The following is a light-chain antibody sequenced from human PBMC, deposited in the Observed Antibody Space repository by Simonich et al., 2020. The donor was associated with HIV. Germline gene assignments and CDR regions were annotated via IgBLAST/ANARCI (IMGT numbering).Light chain of an antibody. CDR2: KAS. CDR3: QQYSNYSRT. V-gene: IGKV1-5*03. CDR1: QSISNW. J-gene: IGKJ1*01. Sequence: DIQMTQSPSTLSASVGDRVTITCRASQSISNWLAWYQHKPGKAPKVLIYKASSLESGVPSRFSGSGSGTEFTLTISSLQPDDFATYFCQQYSNYSRTFGQGTKVDIK.